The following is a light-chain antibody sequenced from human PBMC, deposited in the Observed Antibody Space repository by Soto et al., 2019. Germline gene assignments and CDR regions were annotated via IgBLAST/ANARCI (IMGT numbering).Light chain of an antibody. Sequence: EIVLTQSPGTLSLSPVEIATLSCRASQSVSNNYLAWYQQKPGQAPRLLIYGASNRATGIPDRFSGSGSGTDFTLTISRLEPEDFAVYYCQQYGRSPTTFGQGTTVDIK. CDR3: QQYGRSPTT. CDR1: QSVSNNY. J-gene: IGKJ1*01. CDR2: GAS. V-gene: IGKV3-20*01.